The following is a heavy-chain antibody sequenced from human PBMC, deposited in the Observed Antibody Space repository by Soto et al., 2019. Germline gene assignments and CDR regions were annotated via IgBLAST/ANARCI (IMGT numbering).Heavy chain of an antibody. CDR1: GYTFITYD. Sequence: ASVKVSCKASGYTFITYDIHWLRQATGQGLEWLGWMNPSNGNAGYAQKFQGRVTMTRNTSISTAYMDLSGLRSEDTAVYFCARRKERSGPHYFDSWGQGTLVTVSS. CDR2: MNPSNGNA. D-gene: IGHD6-25*01. CDR3: ARRKERSGPHYFDS. V-gene: IGHV1-8*01. J-gene: IGHJ4*02.